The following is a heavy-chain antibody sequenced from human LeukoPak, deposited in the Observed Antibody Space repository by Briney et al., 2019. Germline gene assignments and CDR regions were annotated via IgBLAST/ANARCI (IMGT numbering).Heavy chain of an antibody. J-gene: IGHJ4*02. V-gene: IGHV4-4*02. Sequence: KTGGSLRLSCAASGFTFSSYSMNWVRQPPGKGLEWIGEIYHSGSTNYNPSLKSRVTISVDKSKNQFSLKLSSVTAADTAVYYCARAPGIAAAGTPLSGFDYWGQGTLVTVSS. CDR2: IYHSGST. CDR3: ARAPGIAAAGTPLSGFDY. D-gene: IGHD6-13*01. CDR1: GFTFSSYSM.